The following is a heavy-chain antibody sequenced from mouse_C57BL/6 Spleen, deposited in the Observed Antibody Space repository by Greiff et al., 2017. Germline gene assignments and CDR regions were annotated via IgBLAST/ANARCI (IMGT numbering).Heavy chain of an antibody. Sequence: QVQLQQPGAELVKPGASVKMSCKASGYTFTSYWITWVKQRPGQGLEWIGDIYPGSGSTNYNEKFKSKATLTVDTSSSTAYMQLSSLTSEDSAVYYGARKKITTVVATDAMDDWGQGTSVTVSS. CDR3: ARKKITTVVATDAMDD. CDR1: GYTFTSYW. CDR2: IYPGSGST. D-gene: IGHD1-1*01. V-gene: IGHV1-55*01. J-gene: IGHJ4*01.